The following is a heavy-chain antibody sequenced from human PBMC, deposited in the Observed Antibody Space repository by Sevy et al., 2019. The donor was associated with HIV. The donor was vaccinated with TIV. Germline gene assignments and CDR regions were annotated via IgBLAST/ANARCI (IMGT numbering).Heavy chain of an antibody. D-gene: IGHD3-9*01. CDR2: INASTGST. V-gene: IGHV1-46*01. Sequence: ASVKVSCKASGYTFTSDYMHWVRQAPGQGLEWMGIINASTGSTSYAQKFQGRVTMTRDTSTSTVYMELSSLRSEDTAVYYCARDSDNYDILTGYYPCDYWGQGTLVTVSS. CDR1: GYTFTSDY. CDR3: ARDSDNYDILTGYYPCDY. J-gene: IGHJ4*02.